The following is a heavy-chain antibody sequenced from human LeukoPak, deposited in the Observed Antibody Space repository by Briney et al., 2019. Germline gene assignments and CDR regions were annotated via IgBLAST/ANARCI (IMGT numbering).Heavy chain of an antibody. CDR1: GFTFSTYA. J-gene: IGHJ4*02. CDR2: ISSSGGTT. D-gene: IGHD2-15*01. Sequence: GGSLRLSCAASGFTFSTYAVNWVRQAPGKGLEWVSAISSSGGTTYYADSVKGRFSISRDNSKNTLYLRMNSLRAEDTAIYYCAKRPYCSGTVCYHIDYWGQGTLVTVSS. V-gene: IGHV3-23*01. CDR3: AKRPYCSGTVCYHIDY.